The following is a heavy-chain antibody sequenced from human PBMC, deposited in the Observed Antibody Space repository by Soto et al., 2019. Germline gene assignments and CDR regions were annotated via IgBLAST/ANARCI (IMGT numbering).Heavy chain of an antibody. J-gene: IGHJ6*02. D-gene: IGHD1-26*01. CDR1: GYTFTSYA. V-gene: IGHV1-3*01. Sequence: ASVKVSCKASGYTFTSYAMHWVRQAPGQRLEWMGWINAGNGNTKYSQKFQGRVTITRDTSASTAYMELSSLRSEDTAVYYCARDMELPGSYYYYYGMDVWGQGTTVTVSS. CDR2: INAGNGNT. CDR3: ARDMELPGSYYYYYGMDV.